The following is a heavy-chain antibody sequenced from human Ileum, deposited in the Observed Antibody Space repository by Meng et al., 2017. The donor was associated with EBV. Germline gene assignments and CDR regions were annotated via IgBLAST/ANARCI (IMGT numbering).Heavy chain of an antibody. CDR3: ARVGQWLPIDY. CDR2: IYHSGST. Sequence: VPAQGWGPGLVKPSGTLSLTCAVSGGSISSSNWWSWVRQPPGKGLEWIGEIYHSGSTNYNPFLKSRVTISVDKSKNQFSLNLSSVTAADTAVYYCARVGQWLPIDYWGQGTLVTVSS. V-gene: IGHV4-4*02. D-gene: IGHD6-19*01. CDR1: GGSISSSNW. J-gene: IGHJ4*02.